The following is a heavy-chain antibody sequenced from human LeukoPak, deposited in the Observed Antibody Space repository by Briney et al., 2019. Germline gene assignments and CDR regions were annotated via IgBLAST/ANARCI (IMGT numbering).Heavy chain of an antibody. D-gene: IGHD3-22*01. CDR2: IIPIFGTA. Sequence: ASVKVSCKASGGTFSSYAISWVRQAPGQGLEWMGGIIPIFGTANYARKFQGRVTITADESTSTAYMELSSLRSEDTAVYYCARGRYDSSGYTKRSFDYWGQGTLVTVSS. CDR3: ARGRYDSSGYTKRSFDY. V-gene: IGHV1-69*13. CDR1: GGTFSSYA. J-gene: IGHJ4*02.